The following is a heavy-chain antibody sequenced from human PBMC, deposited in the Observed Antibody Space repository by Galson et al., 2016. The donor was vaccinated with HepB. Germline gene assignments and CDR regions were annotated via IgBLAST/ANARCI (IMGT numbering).Heavy chain of an antibody. CDR1: GYTFTGYG. Sequence: SVKVSCKASGYTFTGYGITWVRQAPGQGLEWMGWISPYNGKTNYTQKLQGRVTMTADTSTSTVYMDLRSLRSDDTAVYYCARLVLWFGELRDDWYFDLWGRGTLVTVSS. J-gene: IGHJ2*01. V-gene: IGHV1-18*01. D-gene: IGHD3-10*01. CDR2: ISPYNGKT. CDR3: ARLVLWFGELRDDWYFDL.